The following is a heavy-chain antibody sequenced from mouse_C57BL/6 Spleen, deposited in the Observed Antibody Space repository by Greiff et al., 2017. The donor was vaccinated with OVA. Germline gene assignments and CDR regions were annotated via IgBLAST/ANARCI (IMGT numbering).Heavy chain of an antibody. CDR2: ISSGGDCI. Sequence: EVTLVESGDGLVKPGGSLKLSCAASGFTFSSYAMSWVRQTPEKRLEWVAYISSGGDCIYYADTVKGRFTISRDNARNTLYLQMRSLKSEDTAMYYCIYYDYDGAMDYWGQGTSVTVSS. CDR3: IYYDYDGAMDY. J-gene: IGHJ4*01. V-gene: IGHV5-9-1*02. D-gene: IGHD2-4*01. CDR1: GFTFSSYA.